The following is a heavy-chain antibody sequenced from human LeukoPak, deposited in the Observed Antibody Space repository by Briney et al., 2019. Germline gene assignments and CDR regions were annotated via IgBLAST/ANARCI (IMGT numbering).Heavy chain of an antibody. CDR3: GRGQVRSSAYYYDHG. CDR2: INHSGSS. V-gene: IGHV4-34*01. CDR1: GGSFSGYS. J-gene: IGHJ6*01. Sequence: SETLSLTCAVYGGSFSGYSWSWIRQPPGKGLEWIGEINHSGSSNYSPSLKSRVTTSKDTSKKQFSLKLSSVTAADTAVYYCGRGQVRSSAYYYDHG. D-gene: IGHD1-26*01.